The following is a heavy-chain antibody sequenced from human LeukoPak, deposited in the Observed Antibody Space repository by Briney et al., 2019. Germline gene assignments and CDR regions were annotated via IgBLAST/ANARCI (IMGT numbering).Heavy chain of an antibody. CDR3: ARDCPSKQWLAPYYYYGMDV. CDR2: ISSSSSYI. Sequence: GGSLRLSCAASGSTLSSYSMNWVRQAPGKGLEWVSSISSSSSYIYYADSVKGRFTISRDNAKNSLYLQMNSLRAEDTAVYYCARDCPSKQWLAPYYYYGMDVWGQGTTVTVSS. J-gene: IGHJ6*02. D-gene: IGHD6-19*01. V-gene: IGHV3-21*01. CDR1: GSTLSSYS.